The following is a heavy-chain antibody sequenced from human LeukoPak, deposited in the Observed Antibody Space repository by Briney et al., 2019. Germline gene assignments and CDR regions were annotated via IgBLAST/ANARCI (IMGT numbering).Heavy chain of an antibody. J-gene: IGHJ5*02. CDR1: GGSFSGYY. V-gene: IGHV4-34*01. Sequence: PSETLSLTCAVYGGSFSGYYWSWIRQPPGKGLEWIGEINHSGSTNYNPSLKSRVTISVDTSKNQFSLKLSSVTAADTAVYYCARGVGRSSSSLWSDPWGQGTLVTVSS. D-gene: IGHD6-6*01. CDR3: ARGVGRSSSSLWSDP. CDR2: INHSGST.